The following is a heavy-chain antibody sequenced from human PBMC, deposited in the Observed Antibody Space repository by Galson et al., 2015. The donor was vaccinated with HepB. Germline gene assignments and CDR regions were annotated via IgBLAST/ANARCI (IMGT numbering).Heavy chain of an antibody. D-gene: IGHD6-13*01. CDR3: ARHGYSSSWTQSYNWFDP. CDR2: IYYSGST. V-gene: IGHV4-59*08. CDR1: GGSISSYY. Sequence: SETLSLTCTVSGGSISSYYWSWIRQAPGKGLEWIGYIYYSGSTNYNPSLKSRVTISVDTSKNQFSLKLSSVTAADTAVYYCARHGYSSSWTQSYNWFDPWGQGTLVTVSS. J-gene: IGHJ5*02.